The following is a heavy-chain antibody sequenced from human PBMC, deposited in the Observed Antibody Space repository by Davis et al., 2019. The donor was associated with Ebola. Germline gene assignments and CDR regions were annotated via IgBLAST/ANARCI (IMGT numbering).Heavy chain of an antibody. CDR3: ARDRGMIAVAGTADY. V-gene: IGHV3-30*03. D-gene: IGHD6-19*01. J-gene: IGHJ4*02. Sequence: GESLKISCAASGFTFSSYSMNWVRQAPGKGLEWVAVISYDGSNKYYADSVKGRFTISRDNSKNTLYLQMNSLRAEDTAVYYCARDRGMIAVAGTADYWGQGTLVTVSS. CDR1: GFTFSSYS. CDR2: ISYDGSNK.